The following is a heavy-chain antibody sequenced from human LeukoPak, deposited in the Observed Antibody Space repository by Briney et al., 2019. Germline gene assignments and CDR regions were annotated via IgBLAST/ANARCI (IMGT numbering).Heavy chain of an antibody. J-gene: IGHJ6*03. CDR3: ARAGVVPTYYYYYYYMDV. CDR1: GGTFSSYA. V-gene: IGHV1-69*06. D-gene: IGHD2-8*01. CDR2: IIPIFGTA. Sequence: SVKVSCKASGGTFSSYAISWVRQAPGQGLEWMGGIIPIFGTANYAQKFQGRVTITADKSTSTAYMELSSLRSEDTAVYYCARAGVVPTYYYYYYYMDVWGKGTTVTVSS.